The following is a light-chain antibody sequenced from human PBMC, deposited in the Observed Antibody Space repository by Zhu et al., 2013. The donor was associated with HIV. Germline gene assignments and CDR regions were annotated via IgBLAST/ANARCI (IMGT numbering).Light chain of an antibody. CDR2: AAS. Sequence: DIQLTQSPSFLSASVGDRVTITCRASHDIGRYLAWYQQKPGKAPSLFIYAASTLETGVPSRFSGSGSGTDFALTISSLQPDDFATYYCHQYNSYSPWTFGQGTKVEIK. J-gene: IGKJ1*01. V-gene: IGKV1-9*01. CDR3: HQYNSYSPWT. CDR1: HDIGRY.